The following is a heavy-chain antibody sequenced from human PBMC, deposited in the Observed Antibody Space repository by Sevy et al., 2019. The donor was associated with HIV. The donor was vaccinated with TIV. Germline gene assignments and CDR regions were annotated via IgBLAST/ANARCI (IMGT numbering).Heavy chain of an antibody. CDR3: AKTDYYGSGSYGYFDY. CDR2: ISGSGGST. Sequence: RGCLRLSCAASGFTFSSYAMSWVRQAPGKGLEWVSAISGSGGSTYYADSVKGRFTISRDNSKNTLYLQMNSLRAEDTAVYYCAKTDYYGSGSYGYFDYWGQGTLVTVSS. J-gene: IGHJ4*02. CDR1: GFTFSSYA. D-gene: IGHD3-10*01. V-gene: IGHV3-23*01.